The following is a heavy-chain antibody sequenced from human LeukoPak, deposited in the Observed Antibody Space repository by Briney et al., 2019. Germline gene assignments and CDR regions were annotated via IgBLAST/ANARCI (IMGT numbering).Heavy chain of an antibody. CDR1: GGTFIRYG. J-gene: IGHJ5*02. D-gene: IGHD3-9*01. V-gene: IGHV1-69*11. Sequence: SVTVSCKASGGTFIRYGVSWLRQAPGQGLEWLGRFIPLLGTTSYSQKFQGRVTITADESTTAAYMQLIGLTSDDTAVYYCARDGDNDILTGYFNAWGQGTLVTVSS. CDR3: ARDGDNDILTGYFNA. CDR2: FIPLLGTT.